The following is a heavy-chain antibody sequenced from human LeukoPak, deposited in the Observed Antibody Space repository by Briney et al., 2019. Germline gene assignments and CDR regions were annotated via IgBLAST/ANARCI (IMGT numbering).Heavy chain of an antibody. V-gene: IGHV3-30*02. CDR1: GFTFSTYG. CDR2: IRPDGSNE. D-gene: IGHD3-10*01. Sequence: GGSLRLSCAASGFTFSTYGMHWVRQAPGKGLEWVAFIRPDGSNEYYAASVRGRFAISRDNSQNTLHLQMNSLRLEDTAVYYCVKDWGVLPDYTADGFDIWGPGTMVTVSS. J-gene: IGHJ3*02. CDR3: VKDWGVLPDYTADGFDI.